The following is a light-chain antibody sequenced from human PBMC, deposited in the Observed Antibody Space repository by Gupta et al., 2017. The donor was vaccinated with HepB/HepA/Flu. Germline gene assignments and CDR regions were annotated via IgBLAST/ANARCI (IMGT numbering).Light chain of an antibody. CDR2: DVS. CDR3: CSYAGSPCV. Sequence: QSALTQPRSVSGSPGQSVTISCTGTSSDVGGYNYVSWYQQHPGKAPKLMIYDVSKRPSGVPDRFSGSKSGNTASLTISGLQAEDDAYYYCCSYAGSPCVFGTGTKVTGL. CDR1: SSDVGGYNY. J-gene: IGLJ1*01. V-gene: IGLV2-11*01.